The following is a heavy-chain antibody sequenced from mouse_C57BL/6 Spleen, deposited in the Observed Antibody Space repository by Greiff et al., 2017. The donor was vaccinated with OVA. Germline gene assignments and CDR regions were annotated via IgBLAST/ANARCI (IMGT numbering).Heavy chain of an antibody. J-gene: IGHJ4*01. Sequence: EVQLQQSGPELVKPGASVKISCKASGYTFTDYYMNWVKQSHGKSLEWIGDINPNNGGTSYNQKFKGKATLTVDKSSSTAYMELRSLTSEDSAVYYCATYYSTYYYAMDYWGQGTSVTVSS. CDR3: ATYYSTYYYAMDY. CDR1: GYTFTDYY. D-gene: IGHD2-5*01. CDR2: INPNNGGT. V-gene: IGHV1-26*01.